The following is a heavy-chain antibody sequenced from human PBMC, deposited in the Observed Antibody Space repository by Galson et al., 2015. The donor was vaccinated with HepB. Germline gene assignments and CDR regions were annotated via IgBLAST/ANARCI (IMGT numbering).Heavy chain of an antibody. J-gene: IGHJ6*02. Sequence: SLRLSCAASGFTFSSYGMHWVRQAPGKGLEWVAVIWYDGSNKYYADSVKGRFTISRDNSKNTLYLQMNSLRAEDTAVYYCARDPTVTTSYYYGMDVWGQGTTVTVSS. V-gene: IGHV3-33*01. CDR1: GFTFSSYG. CDR3: ARDPTVTTSYYYGMDV. D-gene: IGHD4-17*01. CDR2: IWYDGSNK.